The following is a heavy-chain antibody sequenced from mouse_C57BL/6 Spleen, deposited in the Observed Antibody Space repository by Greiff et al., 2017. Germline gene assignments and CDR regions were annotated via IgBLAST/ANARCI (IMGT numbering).Heavy chain of an antibody. V-gene: IGHV1-50*01. CDR1: GYTFTSYW. D-gene: IGHD3-2*01. J-gene: IGHJ3*01. CDR2: IDPSDSYT. CDR3: ARARDKTSHY. Sequence: VQLQQPGAELVKPGASVKLSCKASGYTFTSYWMQWVKQRPGQGLEWIGEIDPSDSYTNYNQKFKGKATLTVDTSSSTAYMQLSSLTSEDSAVYYCARARDKTSHYWGHGPPVTVSA.